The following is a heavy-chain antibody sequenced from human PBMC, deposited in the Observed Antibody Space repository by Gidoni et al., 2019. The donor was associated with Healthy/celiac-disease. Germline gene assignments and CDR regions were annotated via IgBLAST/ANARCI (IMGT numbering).Heavy chain of an antibody. Sequence: QVQLVQSGAEVKKPGASVTVSCKASGYTFTGYYMHWVRQSPGQGLEWMGWINPNSGGTNYAQKFQGRVTMTRDKSISTAYMELSRLRSDDTAVYYCASSIAVAGTGLDYWGQGTLVTVSS. D-gene: IGHD6-19*01. CDR2: INPNSGGT. V-gene: IGHV1-2*02. CDR3: ASSIAVAGTGLDY. J-gene: IGHJ4*02. CDR1: GYTFTGYY.